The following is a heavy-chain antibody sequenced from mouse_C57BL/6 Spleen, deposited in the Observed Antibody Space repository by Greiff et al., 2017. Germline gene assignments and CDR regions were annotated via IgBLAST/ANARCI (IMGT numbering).Heavy chain of an antibody. Sequence: VQLKQSVAELVRPGASVKLSCTASGFNIKNTYMHWVKQRPEQGLEWIGRLDPANGNTKYAPKFQGKATITADTSSNTAYLQLSSLTSEDTAIYYCAKDDYDGYYAMDYWGQGTSVTVSS. J-gene: IGHJ4*01. V-gene: IGHV14-3*01. CDR1: GFNIKNTY. D-gene: IGHD2-4*01. CDR3: AKDDYDGYYAMDY. CDR2: LDPANGNT.